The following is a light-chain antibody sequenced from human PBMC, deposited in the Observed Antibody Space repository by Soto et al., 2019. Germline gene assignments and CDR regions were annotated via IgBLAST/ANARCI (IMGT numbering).Light chain of an antibody. CDR2: GAS. Sequence: EIVMTQSPATLSVSPGERATLSCRASQSVSSNLAWYQQKPGQAPRLLIYGASTRATGIPARFSGSGSVTDFTLTISSLQSEDFAVYYCQQYNNWPPMAFGQGTKVEIK. V-gene: IGKV3-15*01. CDR1: QSVSSN. CDR3: QQYNNWPPMA. J-gene: IGKJ1*01.